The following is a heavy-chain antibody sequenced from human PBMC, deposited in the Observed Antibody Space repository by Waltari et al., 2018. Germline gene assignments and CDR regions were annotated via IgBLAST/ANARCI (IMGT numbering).Heavy chain of an antibody. J-gene: IGHJ4*02. CDR1: GLSLRNYW. CDR3: TRGGLDSSWYWRD. V-gene: IGHV3-7*01. Sequence: EVQLVESGGGLAQPGGSLRLACAASGLSLRNYWMTWVRQASGKRPEWVANIKEDGSEKYYMDSVKGRFTISRDNAKNSLYLQMNNLRVEDTAVYYCTRGGLDSSWYWRDWGQGTLVTVSS. D-gene: IGHD6-13*01. CDR2: IKEDGSEK.